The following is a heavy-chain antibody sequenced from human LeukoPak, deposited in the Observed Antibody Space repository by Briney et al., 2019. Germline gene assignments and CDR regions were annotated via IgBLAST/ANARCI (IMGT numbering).Heavy chain of an antibody. CDR3: ARDLEQQLGDFWFDP. Sequence: SETLSLTCTVSDASITSYYWSWIRQPAGKGLEWIGRIYISGSTNYNPSLKSRVTMSVDTSKNQFSLKLSSVTAADTAVYYCARDLEQQLGDFWFDPWGQGTLVTVSS. CDR2: IYISGST. V-gene: IGHV4-4*07. CDR1: DASITSYY. D-gene: IGHD6-13*01. J-gene: IGHJ5*02.